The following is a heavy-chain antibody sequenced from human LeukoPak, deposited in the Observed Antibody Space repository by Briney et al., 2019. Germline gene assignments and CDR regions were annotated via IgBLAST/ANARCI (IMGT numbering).Heavy chain of an antibody. D-gene: IGHD1-26*01. V-gene: IGHV1-18*01. CDR3: ARYRIVGAKRALFDY. J-gene: IGHJ4*02. Sequence: ASVKVSCKASGYTFTSYGIIWARQAPGQGLEWMGWISAYNGNTNYAQKLQGRVTMTTDTSTSTAYMELRSLRSDDTAVYYCARYRIVGAKRALFDYWGQGTLVTVSS. CDR1: GYTFTSYG. CDR2: ISAYNGNT.